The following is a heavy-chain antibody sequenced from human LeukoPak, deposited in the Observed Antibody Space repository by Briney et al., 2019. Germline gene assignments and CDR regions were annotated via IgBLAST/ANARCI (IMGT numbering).Heavy chain of an antibody. CDR3: ARGSHWNYGGYYLDY. V-gene: IGHV3-43D*03. J-gene: IGHJ4*02. CDR1: VFTLDVYA. CDR2: ISWDGSIT. D-gene: IGHD1-7*01. Sequence: GGSLRLSCAASVFTLDVYAMYWVRPGRGKGVEWVALISWDGSITHYSDSVKGRFTISRDNSKNSLYLQINSLSDEDTALYECARGSHWNYGGYYLDYWGQGTLVTVSS.